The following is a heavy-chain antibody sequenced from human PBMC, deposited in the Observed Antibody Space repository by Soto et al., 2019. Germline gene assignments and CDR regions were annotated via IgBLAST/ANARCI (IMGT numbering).Heavy chain of an antibody. V-gene: IGHV6-1*01. Sequence: QVQLQQSGPGLVKPSQPLSLTCALSGDSVSSTSVAWNWIRQSPSRCLEWLGRTYYRSKWYNDYAVSVKSRMTIHPDTSKNQFSLKRNSVTPEDTAVYYGARESVRQQLAYYFDYWGQGTLVTVSS. CDR2: TYYRSKWYN. J-gene: IGHJ4*02. CDR3: ARESVRQQLAYYFDY. CDR1: GDSVSSTSVA. D-gene: IGHD6-13*01.